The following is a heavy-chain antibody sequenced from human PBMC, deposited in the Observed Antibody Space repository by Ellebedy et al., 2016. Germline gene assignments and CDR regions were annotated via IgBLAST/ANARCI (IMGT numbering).Heavy chain of an antibody. J-gene: IGHJ2*01. Sequence: SETLFLTCTVSGGSISSSNYYWGWIRQPPGTGLEWIGTIYYSGSTDYNPSLKSRVTISVDPSKNQFSLKLSSVTAADTAVYYCAALQWLAPAWYFDLWGRGTLVTVSS. CDR3: AALQWLAPAWYFDL. CDR1: GGSISSSNYY. CDR2: IYYSGST. V-gene: IGHV4-39*07. D-gene: IGHD6-19*01.